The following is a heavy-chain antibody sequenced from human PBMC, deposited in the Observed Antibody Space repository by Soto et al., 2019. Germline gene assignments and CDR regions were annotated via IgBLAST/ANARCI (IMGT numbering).Heavy chain of an antibody. CDR1: GFDFSNXX. D-gene: IGHD2-8*02. CDR2: ISFDGDK. Sequence: QVKLVESGGGVVQPGTSLRLSCTASGFDFSNXXIQWVRQTPGKGLECVALISFDGDKYYVDSVKGRFTISRDNPTNTVYLQMNRLRPEDTGVYYCARDYARGWCQFWGQGTLVTVSS. CDR3: ARDYARGWCQF. J-gene: IGHJ4*02. V-gene: IGHV3-30*03.